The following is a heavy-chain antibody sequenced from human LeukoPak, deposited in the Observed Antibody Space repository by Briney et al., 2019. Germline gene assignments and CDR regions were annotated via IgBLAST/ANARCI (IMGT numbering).Heavy chain of an antibody. CDR1: GFTFSSYA. D-gene: IGHD3-16*02. V-gene: IGHV3-30-3*01. CDR2: ISYDGSNK. Sequence: PGRSLRLSCAASGFTFSSYAMHWVRQAPGKGLEWVAVISYDGSNKYYADSVKGRFTISRDNSKNTLYLQMNSLRAEDTAVYYCAGELSPSSYYYYGMDVWGQGTTVTVSS. J-gene: IGHJ6*02. CDR3: AGELSPSSYYYYGMDV.